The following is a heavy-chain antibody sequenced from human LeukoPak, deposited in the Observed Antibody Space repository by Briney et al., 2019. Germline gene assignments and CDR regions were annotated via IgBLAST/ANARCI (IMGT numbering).Heavy chain of an antibody. CDR3: ARDIVVVPAADHYYYGMDV. D-gene: IGHD2-2*01. CDR2: IYYSGST. CDR1: GGSISSYY. J-gene: IGHJ6*02. Sequence: PSETLSLTCTVSGGSISSYYWSWLRQPPGKGLEWIGYIYYSGSTNYNPSLKSRVTISVDTSKNQFSLKLSSVTAADTAVYYCARDIVVVPAADHYYYGMDVWGQGTTVTVSS. V-gene: IGHV4-59*12.